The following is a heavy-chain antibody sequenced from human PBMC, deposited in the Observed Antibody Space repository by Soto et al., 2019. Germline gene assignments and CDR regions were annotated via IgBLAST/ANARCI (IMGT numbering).Heavy chain of an antibody. D-gene: IGHD4-17*01. V-gene: IGHV3-23*01. CDR3: ARDGYGDDPDAFDI. J-gene: IGHJ3*02. CDR2: ISGGSANT. Sequence: GGSLRLSCAASGFTFSSYAMSWVRQAPGKGLEWVAAISGGSANTYYADSVKGRFIISRDNSKNSLYLQMNSLRAGDTAVYYCARDGYGDDPDAFDIWGQGTMVTVSS. CDR1: GFTFSSYA.